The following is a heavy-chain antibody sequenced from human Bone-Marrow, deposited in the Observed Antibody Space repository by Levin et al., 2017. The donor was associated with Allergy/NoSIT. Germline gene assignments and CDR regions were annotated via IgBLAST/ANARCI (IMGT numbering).Heavy chain of an antibody. D-gene: IGHD2-15*01. CDR1: GFTFSSYA. J-gene: IGHJ4*02. CDR2: ISGSGGST. Sequence: GESLKISCAASGFTFSSYAMSWVRQAPGKGLEWVSAISGSGGSTYYADSVKGRFTISRDNSKNTLYLQMNSLRAEDTAVYYCAKTCSGGSCYSGFDYWGQGTLVTVSS. CDR3: AKTCSGGSCYSGFDY. V-gene: IGHV3-23*01.